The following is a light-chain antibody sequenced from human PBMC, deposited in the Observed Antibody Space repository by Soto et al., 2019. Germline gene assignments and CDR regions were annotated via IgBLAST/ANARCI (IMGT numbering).Light chain of an antibody. CDR1: QGISSW. Sequence: DIQMTQSPSSVSASVGDRVTISCLASQGISSWLAWYQQKPGKAPSLLIYSASTLQSGVPPRFSGSGSGTDFTLTISGLQPDDFATYYCQQSYSTPPTFGQGTKVDIK. J-gene: IGKJ1*01. V-gene: IGKV1-12*01. CDR2: SAS. CDR3: QQSYSTPPT.